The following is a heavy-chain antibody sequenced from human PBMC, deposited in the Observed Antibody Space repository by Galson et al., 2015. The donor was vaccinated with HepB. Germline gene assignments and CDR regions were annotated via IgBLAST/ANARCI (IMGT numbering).Heavy chain of an antibody. V-gene: IGHV3-30-3*01. J-gene: IGHJ4*02. CDR1: GFTFSSYA. CDR2: ISYDGSNK. CDR3: ARDWRDDYSFDY. D-gene: IGHD4-11*01. Sequence: SLRLSCAASGFTFSSYAMHWVRQAPGKGLEWVAVISYDGSNKYYADSVKGRFTISRDNSKNTLYLQMNSLRAEDTAVYYCARDWRDDYSFDYWGQGTLVTVSS.